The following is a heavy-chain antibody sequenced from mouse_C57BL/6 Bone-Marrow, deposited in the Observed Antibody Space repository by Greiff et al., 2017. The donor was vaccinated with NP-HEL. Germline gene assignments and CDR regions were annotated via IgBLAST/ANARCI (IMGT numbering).Heavy chain of an antibody. D-gene: IGHD1-2*01. J-gene: IGHJ3*01. CDR3: ARGYYGTWFAY. Sequence: VQLKESGPGLVKPSQSLSLTCSVTGYSITSGYYWNWIRQFPGNKLEWMGYISYDGSNNYNPSLQNRISITRDTSKNQFFLKLNSVTTEDTATYYCARGYYGTWFAYWGQGTLVTVSA. V-gene: IGHV3-6*01. CDR1: GYSITSGYY. CDR2: ISYDGSN.